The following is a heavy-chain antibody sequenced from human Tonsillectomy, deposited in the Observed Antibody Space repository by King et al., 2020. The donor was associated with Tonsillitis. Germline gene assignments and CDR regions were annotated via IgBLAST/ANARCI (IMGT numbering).Heavy chain of an antibody. Sequence: MQLQESGPGLVKPSQTLSLTCTVSGGSISSGDYYWSWIRQPPGKGLEWIGYIYYSGSTYHNPSLRRRVTISVDTSKNQFSLTLSSVTAADTAVYYCARVFITMVRGVIIDYWGQGTLVTVSS. J-gene: IGHJ4*02. CDR2: IYYSGST. D-gene: IGHD3-10*01. CDR3: ARVFITMVRGVIIDY. CDR1: GGSISSGDYY. V-gene: IGHV4-30-4*01.